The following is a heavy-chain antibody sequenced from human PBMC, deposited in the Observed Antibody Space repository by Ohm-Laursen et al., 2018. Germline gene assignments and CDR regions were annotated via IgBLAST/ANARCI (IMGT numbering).Heavy chain of an antibody. V-gene: IGHV3-21*01. CDR2: ISGSSTYI. J-gene: IGHJ4*02. CDR3: ATADSSSWYYFDY. Sequence: SLRLSCAASGFTFSDPYMDWVRQAPGKGLEWVSSISGSSTYIYYADSVKGRFIISRDNAKNSLYLQMNSLRAEDTAVYYCATADSSSWYYFDYWGQGTLVTASS. D-gene: IGHD6-13*01. CDR1: GFTFSDPY.